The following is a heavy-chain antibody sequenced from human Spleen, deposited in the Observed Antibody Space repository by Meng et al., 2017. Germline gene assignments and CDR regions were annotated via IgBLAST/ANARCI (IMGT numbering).Heavy chain of an antibody. J-gene: IGHJ4*02. CDR1: GGFFSGYN. Sequence: LQQGGAGLLKPSETLSLTCAVYGGFFSGYNWSWIRQPPGKGLEWIGEINHSGSTNYNPSLKSRVTTSVDTSKNQFSLKLSSVTAADTAVYYCAREPNYGDYGGGFDYWGQGTLVTVSS. D-gene: IGHD4-17*01. CDR2: INHSGST. CDR3: AREPNYGDYGGGFDY. V-gene: IGHV4-34*01.